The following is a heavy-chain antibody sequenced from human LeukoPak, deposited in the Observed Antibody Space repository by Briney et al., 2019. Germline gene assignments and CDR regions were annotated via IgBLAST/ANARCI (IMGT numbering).Heavy chain of an antibody. CDR1: GFTFSSYT. J-gene: IGHJ4*01. CDR2: IAGSSGYI. Sequence: GGSLRLSCAASGFTFSSYTMNWVRQAPGKGLEWVSSIAGSSGYISYADSVKGRFTISRDNAKRSLCLQMTSLTAEDTAVYYCARDRGAYCGGDCYLGFDYWGRGTLVTVSS. CDR3: ARDRGAYCGGDCYLGFDY. V-gene: IGHV3-21*01. D-gene: IGHD2-21*02.